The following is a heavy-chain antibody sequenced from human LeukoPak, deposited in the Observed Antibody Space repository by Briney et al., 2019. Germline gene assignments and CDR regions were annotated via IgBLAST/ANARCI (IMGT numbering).Heavy chain of an antibody. CDR3: AQGFSSGWYPN. Sequence: PGGSLRLSCAVSGFSVNSFVMSWVRQAPGKGLEWISAIRINGETTWYADSVKGRFIISRDNSKNSLYLQLSSLRVEDTAVYYCAQGFSSGWYPNWGQGSLVSVSS. CDR1: GFSVNSFV. V-gene: IGHV3-23*01. D-gene: IGHD6-19*01. J-gene: IGHJ4*02. CDR2: IRINGETT.